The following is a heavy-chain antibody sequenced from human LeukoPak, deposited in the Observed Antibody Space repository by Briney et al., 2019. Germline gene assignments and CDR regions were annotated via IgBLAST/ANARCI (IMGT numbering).Heavy chain of an antibody. CDR3: TRSFPGPANDAFDI. CDR2: IIPIFGTA. Sequence: SVKVSCKASGGTFSSYAISWVRQAPGQGLEWMGGIIPIFGTANYAQKFQGRVTITADKSTSTAYMELSSLRSEDTAVYYCTRSFPGPANDAFDIWGQGTMVTVSS. V-gene: IGHV1-69*06. CDR1: GGTFSSYA. J-gene: IGHJ3*02. D-gene: IGHD2-2*01.